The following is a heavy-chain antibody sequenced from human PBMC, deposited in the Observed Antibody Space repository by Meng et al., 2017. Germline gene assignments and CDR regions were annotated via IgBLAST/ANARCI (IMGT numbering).Heavy chain of an antibody. V-gene: IGHV1-2*06. CDR3: ARDEDISAAGKLFGDY. CDR1: GYNFPDYY. CDR2: INPKSGDT. J-gene: IGHJ4*02. D-gene: IGHD6-25*01. Sequence: QVPLVRSGAEVKKPGAPVKVSCKPSGYNFPDYYIHWVRRAPGQGLEWMGRINPKSGDTHYAQKFQARVTMTGDTSISTAYMELSGLRSDDTAMYYCARDEDISAAGKLFGDYWGQGTLVTVSS.